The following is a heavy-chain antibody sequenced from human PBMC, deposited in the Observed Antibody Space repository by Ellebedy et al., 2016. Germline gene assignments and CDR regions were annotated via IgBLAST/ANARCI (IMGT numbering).Heavy chain of an antibody. V-gene: IGHV4-34*01. Sequence: SETLSLTCAVYGGSFSGYYWSWIRQPPGKGLEWIGEINHSGSSNYNPSLTSRVTMSVATSKNQFSLKLRYVTAADTAVYYCARRGRGGCSSTSCWYYFDYWGHGTLVTVSS. J-gene: IGHJ4*01. CDR1: GGSFSGYY. CDR2: INHSGSS. D-gene: IGHD2-2*01. CDR3: ARRGRGGCSSTSCWYYFDY.